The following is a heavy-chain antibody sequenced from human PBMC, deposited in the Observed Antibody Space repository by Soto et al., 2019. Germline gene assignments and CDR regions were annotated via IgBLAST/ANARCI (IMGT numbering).Heavy chain of an antibody. V-gene: IGHV3-23*01. D-gene: IGHD2-8*01. CDR1: GFTFRSYA. CDR3: AKDRGSSATPRGGCTY. CDR2: ISGSGGST. J-gene: IGHJ4*01. Sequence: EVQLLESGGGLVQPGGSLRLSCAASGFTFRSYAMSWVRQAPGKGLEWVSGISGSGGSTYYADSVKGRFTISRDNSKNTVFWKRTGLRVEETAVYYCAKDRGSSATPRGGCTYWGQEPWSPSPQ.